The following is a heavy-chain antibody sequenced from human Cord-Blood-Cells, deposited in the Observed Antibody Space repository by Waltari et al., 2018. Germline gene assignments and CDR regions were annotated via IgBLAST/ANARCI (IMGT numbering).Heavy chain of an antibody. CDR1: GYTFTSYA. J-gene: IGHJ3*02. CDR3: AREKNINWGSRWKAFDI. Sequence: QVQLVQSGAEVKKPGASVKVSCKASGYTFTSYAMHWVRQAPGQRLEWMGWINAGNGNTKYSQKFQGRVTITRDTSASTAYMELSSLRSEDTAVYYCAREKNINWGSRWKAFDIWGQGTMVTVSS. CDR2: INAGNGNT. D-gene: IGHD7-27*01. V-gene: IGHV1-3*01.